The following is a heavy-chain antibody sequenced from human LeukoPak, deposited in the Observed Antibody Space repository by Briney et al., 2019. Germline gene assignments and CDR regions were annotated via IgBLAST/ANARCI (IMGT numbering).Heavy chain of an antibody. J-gene: IGHJ4*02. D-gene: IGHD6-13*01. V-gene: IGHV1-69*01. CDR1: GGTFSSYA. CDR3: ARAGGYSSTLFDY. CDR2: IIPIFGTA. Sequence: SVTVSCKASGGTFSSYAISWVRQAPGQGLEWMGGIIPIFGTANYAQKFQGRVTITADESTSTAYMELSSLRSEDTAVYYCARAGGYSSTLFDYWGQGTLVTVSS.